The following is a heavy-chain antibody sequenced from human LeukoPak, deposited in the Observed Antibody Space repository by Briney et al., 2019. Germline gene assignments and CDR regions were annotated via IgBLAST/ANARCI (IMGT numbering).Heavy chain of an antibody. D-gene: IGHD1-1*01. V-gene: IGHV4-39*07. Sequence: SQTLSLTCTVSGGSISSGGYYWSWIRQPPGKGLEWIGSIYYSGSTYYNPSLKSRLTISLDTSKNQFSLRLSSVTAADTAFYYCARRYNWNDRWDWGQGTLVTVSP. CDR3: ARRYNWNDRWD. J-gene: IGHJ4*02. CDR1: GGSISSGGYY. CDR2: IYYSGST.